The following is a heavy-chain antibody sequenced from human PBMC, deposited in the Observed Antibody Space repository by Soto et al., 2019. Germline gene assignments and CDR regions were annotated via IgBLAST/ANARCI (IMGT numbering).Heavy chain of an antibody. CDR2: IYPSGST. Sequence: SETLSLTCDVSGGSMSSGGYSWGWIRQPPGKGLECIGYIYPSGSTYYKPSLKSRVTISVDRSKNQFSLNLRSVTAADTAVYYCVRVPAAGLPYFDYWGRGTLVTVSS. CDR3: VRVPAAGLPYFDY. CDR1: GGSMSSGGYS. D-gene: IGHD6-13*01. V-gene: IGHV4-30-2*01. J-gene: IGHJ4*02.